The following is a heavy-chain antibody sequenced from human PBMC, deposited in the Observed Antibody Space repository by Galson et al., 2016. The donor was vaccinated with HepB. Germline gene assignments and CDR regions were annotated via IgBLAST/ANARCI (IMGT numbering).Heavy chain of an antibody. Sequence: SLRLSCAASGFTVSSHYVSWVRQAPGKGLEWVSVIYSGGSTYYADSVKGRFTISRDNSNNTLSLQMNSLRAEDTALYYCARDKYDTLTAYAYFDLWGRGTLVTVSS. CDR2: IYSGGST. D-gene: IGHD3-9*01. CDR1: GFTVSSHY. J-gene: IGHJ2*01. V-gene: IGHV3-53*01. CDR3: ARDKYDTLTAYAYFDL.